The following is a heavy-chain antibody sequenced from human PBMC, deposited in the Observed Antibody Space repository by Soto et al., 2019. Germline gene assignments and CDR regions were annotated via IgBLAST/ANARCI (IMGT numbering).Heavy chain of an antibody. CDR1: GASISGFY. D-gene: IGHD1-1*01. V-gene: IGHV4-4*07. CDR3: VRDGTKTLRDWSVP. CDR2: IYATGTT. Sequence: SETLSLTCTVSGASISGFYWSWIRKSAGKGLEWIGRIYATGTTDYNPSLKSRVMMSVDTSKKQFSLKLRSVTAADTAVYYCVRDGTKTLRDWSVPWGQGMSVTVSS. J-gene: IGHJ5*02.